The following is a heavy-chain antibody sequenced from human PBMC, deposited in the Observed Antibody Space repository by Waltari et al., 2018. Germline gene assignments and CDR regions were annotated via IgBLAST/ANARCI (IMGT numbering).Heavy chain of an antibody. D-gene: IGHD5-12*01. V-gene: IGHV1-24*01. Sequence: QVQLVQSGAEVKKPGASVKVSCKASGYTFPGYYMHWVRQAPGKGLEWMGGFDPEDGETIYAQKFQGRVTMTEDTSTDTAYMELSSLRSEDTAVYYCATGEEVLRGYAFDIWGQGTMVTVSS. CDR1: GYTFPGYY. J-gene: IGHJ3*02. CDR3: ATGEEVLRGYAFDI. CDR2: FDPEDGET.